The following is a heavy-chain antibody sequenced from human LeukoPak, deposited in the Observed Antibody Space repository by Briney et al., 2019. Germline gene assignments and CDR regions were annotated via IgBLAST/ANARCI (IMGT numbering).Heavy chain of an antibody. J-gene: IGHJ4*02. V-gene: IGHV3-74*01. Sequence: PGGSLRLSCAASGFTFSSYWMHWVRQAPGKGLVWVSRINSDGSSTSYADSVKGRFTISRDNAKNTLYLQMNSLRAEDTAVYYCARDRDYYGSGSYYMLDYWGQGTLVTVSS. D-gene: IGHD3-10*01. CDR3: ARDRDYYGSGSYYMLDY. CDR2: INSDGSST. CDR1: GFTFSSYW.